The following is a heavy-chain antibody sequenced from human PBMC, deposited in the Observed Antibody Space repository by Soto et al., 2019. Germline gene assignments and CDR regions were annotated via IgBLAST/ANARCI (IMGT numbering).Heavy chain of an antibody. CDR3: ARGSGYSYGWGDYYYYYGMDV. Sequence: SDTLSLTCTVSGGSISSYYWSWIRQPPGKGLEWTGYIYYSGSTNYNPSLKSRVTISVDTSKNQFSLKLSSVTAADTAVYYCARGSGYSYGWGDYYYYYGMDVWGQGTTVTVS. V-gene: IGHV4-59*01. D-gene: IGHD5-18*01. J-gene: IGHJ6*02. CDR2: IYYSGST. CDR1: GGSISSYY.